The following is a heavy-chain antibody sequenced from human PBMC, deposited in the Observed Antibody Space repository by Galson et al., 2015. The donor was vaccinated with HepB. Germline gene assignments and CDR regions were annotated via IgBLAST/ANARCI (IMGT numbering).Heavy chain of an antibody. V-gene: IGHV1-69*05. J-gene: IGHJ4*02. CDR1: GGTFSSYT. CDR2: IIPIFGTA. Sequence: SVKVSCKASGGTFSSYTISWVRQAPGQGLEWMGGIIPIFGTANYAQKLQGRVTMTTDTSTSTAYMELRSLRSDDTAVYYCARSSGWHFDYWGQGTLVTVSS. CDR3: ARSSGWHFDY. D-gene: IGHD6-25*01.